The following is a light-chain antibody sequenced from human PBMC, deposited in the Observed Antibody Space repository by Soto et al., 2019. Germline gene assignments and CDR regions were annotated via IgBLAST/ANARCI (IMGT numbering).Light chain of an antibody. CDR3: QQYGSPPPYT. J-gene: IGKJ2*01. CDR1: QSVSNNY. V-gene: IGKV3-20*01. Sequence: LTQSPGTLSLSPGERATLSCRASQSVSNNYLAWYQQKPGQGPRLLIFGSSDRATGIPDRFSGSGSGTDFTLTISRLEPEDFAVYYCQQYGSPPPYTFGQGTKLEIK. CDR2: GSS.